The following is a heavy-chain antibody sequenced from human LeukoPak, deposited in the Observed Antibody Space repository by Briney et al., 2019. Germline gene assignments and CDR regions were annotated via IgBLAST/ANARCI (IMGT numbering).Heavy chain of an antibody. CDR2: ISAYNGNT. D-gene: IGHD3-22*01. J-gene: IGHJ4*02. CDR3: ARSSRRYYYYDSSGYFYGHFDY. CDR1: GYTFTSYG. Sequence: ASVKVSCKASGYTFTSYGISWVRQAPGQGLEWMGWISAYNGNTNYAQKLQGRVTMTTDTSTSTAYMELRSLRSDDTAVYYCARSSRRYYYYDSSGYFYGHFDYWGQGTLVTVSS. V-gene: IGHV1-18*01.